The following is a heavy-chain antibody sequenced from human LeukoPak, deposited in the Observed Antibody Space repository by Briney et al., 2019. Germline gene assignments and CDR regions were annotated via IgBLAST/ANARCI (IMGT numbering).Heavy chain of an antibody. J-gene: IGHJ6*02. CDR1: GFTFSSYG. CDR3: ARAAPPLRFLEWFHLRLVSYYGMDV. Sequence: GGSLRLSCAASGFTFSSYGMHWVRQAPGKGLEWVAVIWYDGSNKYYADSVKGRFTISRDNSKNTLYLQMNSLRAEDTAVYYCARAAPPLRFLEWFHLRLVSYYGMDVWGQGTTVTVSS. CDR2: IWYDGSNK. V-gene: IGHV3-33*01. D-gene: IGHD3-3*01.